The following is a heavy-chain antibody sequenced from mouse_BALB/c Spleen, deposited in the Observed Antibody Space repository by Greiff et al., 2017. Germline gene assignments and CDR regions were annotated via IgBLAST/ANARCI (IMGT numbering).Heavy chain of an antibody. CDR1: GYTFTSYW. D-gene: IGHD4-1*01. CDR2: IAPGSGST. Sequence: DLVKPGASVKLSCKASGYTFTSYWINWIKQRPGQGLEWIGRIAPGSGSTYYNEMFKGKATLTVDTSSSTAYIQLSSLSSEDSAVYFCARANWDSSLDYWGQGTTLTVSS. V-gene: IGHV1S41*01. CDR3: ARANWDSSLDY. J-gene: IGHJ2*01.